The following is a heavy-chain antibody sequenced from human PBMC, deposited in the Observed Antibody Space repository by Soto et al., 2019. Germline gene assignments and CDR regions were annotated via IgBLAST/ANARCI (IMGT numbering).Heavy chain of an antibody. V-gene: IGHV4-4*02. J-gene: IGHJ4*02. CDR2: IYHSGST. CDR3: ARVGVECSSTSCYDY. D-gene: IGHD2-2*01. Sequence: SETLSLTCAVSGGSISSSNWWSWVRQPPGKGLEWIGEIYHSGSTNCNPSLKSRVTISVDKSKNQFSLKLSSVTAADTAVYYCARVGVECSSTSCYDYWGQGTLVTVSS. CDR1: GGSISSSNW.